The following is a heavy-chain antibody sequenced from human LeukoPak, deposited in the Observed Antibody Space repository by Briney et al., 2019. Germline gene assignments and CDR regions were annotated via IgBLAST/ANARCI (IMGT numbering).Heavy chain of an antibody. CDR1: GGSISSYY. J-gene: IGHJ4*02. CDR2: IYYSGST. Sequence: PSETLSLTCTVFGGSISSYYWSWVRQPPGKGLEWIGYIYYSGSTNYNPSLKSRVTISVDTSKNQFSLKLTSVTAADTAVYYCARVCGSSGLSYIDYWGQGTLVTVSS. D-gene: IGHD6-13*01. CDR3: ARVCGSSGLSYIDY. V-gene: IGHV4-59*08.